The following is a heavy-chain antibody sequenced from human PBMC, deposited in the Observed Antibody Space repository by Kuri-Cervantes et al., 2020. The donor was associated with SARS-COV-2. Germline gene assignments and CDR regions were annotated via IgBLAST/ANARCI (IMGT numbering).Heavy chain of an antibody. CDR2: IYYSGST. D-gene: IGHD1-26*01. V-gene: IGHV4-61*01. Sequence: GSLRLSCTVSGGSVSSGSYYWSWIRQPPGKGLEWIGYIYYSGSTNYNPSLKSRVTISVDTSKNQFSLKLSSVTAADTAVYYCARVSWGERELRGHDAFDIWGQGTMVTVSS. J-gene: IGHJ3*02. CDR1: GGSVSSGSYY. CDR3: ARVSWGERELRGHDAFDI.